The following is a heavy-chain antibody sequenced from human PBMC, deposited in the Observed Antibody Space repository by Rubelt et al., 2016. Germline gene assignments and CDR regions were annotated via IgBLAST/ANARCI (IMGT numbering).Heavy chain of an antibody. Sequence: QLVQSGAEVKNPGASVKVSCKASGYTFVNYGISWVRQAPGQGLEWMGWISTYNGDTKYAQKFQGRVAMTADASTSTAYMDLRSLRSDDTAVYYCARDRNYFDSSGGSYYYYGMDVWGQGTTVTVSS. CDR1: GYTFVNYG. J-gene: IGHJ6*02. CDR3: ARDRNYFDSSGGSYYYYGMDV. CDR2: ISTYNGDT. V-gene: IGHV1-18*01. D-gene: IGHD3-22*01.